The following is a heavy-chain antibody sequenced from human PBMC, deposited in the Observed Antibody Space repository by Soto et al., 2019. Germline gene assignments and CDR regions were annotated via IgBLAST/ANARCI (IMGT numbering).Heavy chain of an antibody. CDR2: INSDGSST. J-gene: IGHJ4*02. CDR1: GFTFSTFW. CDR3: ARDFEY. V-gene: IGHV3-74*01. Sequence: EVPLVESGGGLVQPGGSLRLSCEASGFTFSTFWMHWVRQAPGKGLVWVSRINSDGSSTNYADSVKGRVTISRDNAKTMLYLEMNSLRAEDTAVYYCARDFEYWGQGTLVTVSS.